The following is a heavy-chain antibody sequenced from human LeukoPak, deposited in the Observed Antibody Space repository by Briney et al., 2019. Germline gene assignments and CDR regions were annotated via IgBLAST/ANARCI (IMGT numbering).Heavy chain of an antibody. Sequence: GGSLRLSCAASGFTVSSNYMSWVRQAPGKGLEWVSVIYSGGSTYYADSVKGRFTISRDNSKDSLYLQMNSLRAEDTAVYYCARGAEYSSSRFLDYWGQGTLVTVSS. D-gene: IGHD6-6*01. CDR3: ARGAEYSSSRFLDY. CDR2: IYSGGST. J-gene: IGHJ4*02. V-gene: IGHV3-66*01. CDR1: GFTVSSNY.